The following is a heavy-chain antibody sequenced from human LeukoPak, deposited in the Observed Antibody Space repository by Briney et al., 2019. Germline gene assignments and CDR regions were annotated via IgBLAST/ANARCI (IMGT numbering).Heavy chain of an antibody. CDR1: GYTFTGYY. CDR3: ARAGDSSSWDNWFDP. V-gene: IGHV1-2*02. Sequence: ASVKVSCKASGYTFTGYYMHWVRQAPGQGLEWMGWINPNSGGTNYAQKFQGRVTMTRDTSTSTAYMELSRLRSDDTAVYYCARAGDSSSWDNWFDPWGQGTLVAVSS. J-gene: IGHJ5*02. D-gene: IGHD6-13*01. CDR2: INPNSGGT.